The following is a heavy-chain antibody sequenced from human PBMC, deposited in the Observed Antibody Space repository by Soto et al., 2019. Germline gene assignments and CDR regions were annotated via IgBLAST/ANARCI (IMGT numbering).Heavy chain of an antibody. J-gene: IGHJ5*02. D-gene: IGHD2-15*01. CDR1: GGAFSSYP. Sequence: SVKVSCKASGGAFSSYPINWVRQAPGQGLEWMGGIIPFFGTTHSAQKFQDRLTTTADESTSTTFMELSSLRSEDTAVYYCASRPVMEVAQYGNWFDPWGQGTLVTVSS. CDR2: IIPFFGTT. CDR3: ASRPVMEVAQYGNWFDP. V-gene: IGHV1-69*13.